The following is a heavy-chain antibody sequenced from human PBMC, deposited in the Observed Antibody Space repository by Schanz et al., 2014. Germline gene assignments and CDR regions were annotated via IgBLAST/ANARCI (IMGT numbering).Heavy chain of an antibody. CDR2: INPSGGST. CDR1: GGTFSSYD. Sequence: QVQLVQSGAEVMKPGSSVKVSCKASGGTFSSYDINWVRQAPGQGLEWMGIINPSGGSTSYAQKFQGRVTMTRDTSTSTVYMELSSLRSEDTAVYYCARDGEAAAGCDYWGQGTLXTVSS. CDR3: ARDGEAAAGCDY. J-gene: IGHJ4*02. D-gene: IGHD6-13*01. V-gene: IGHV1-46*03.